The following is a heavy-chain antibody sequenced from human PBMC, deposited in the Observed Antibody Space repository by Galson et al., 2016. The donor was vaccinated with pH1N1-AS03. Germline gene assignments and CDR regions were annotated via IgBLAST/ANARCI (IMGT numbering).Heavy chain of an antibody. CDR2: INAGNGNT. Sequence: SVKVSCKASGYTFISYVMHWVRQAPGQRLEWMGWINAGNGNTTYSQSFQGRVTITRDTPASKAYTELSSLRSEDTAVYYCARGRGSYGMDVWGQGTTVTVSS. J-gene: IGHJ6*02. CDR1: GYTFISYV. V-gene: IGHV1-3*01. CDR3: ARGRGSYGMDV. D-gene: IGHD1-26*01.